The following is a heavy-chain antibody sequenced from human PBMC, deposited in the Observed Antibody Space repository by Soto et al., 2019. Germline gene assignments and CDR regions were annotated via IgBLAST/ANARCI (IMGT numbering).Heavy chain of an antibody. CDR1: GGSISSSSYY. D-gene: IGHD5-12*01. J-gene: IGHJ4*02. V-gene: IGHV4-39*01. CDR2: IYYSGST. Sequence: LSLTCTVSGGSISSSSYYWGWIRQPPGKGLEWIGSIYYSGSTYYNPSLKSRVTISVDTSKNQFSLKLSSVTAADTAVYYCARHTEMATIAYYFDYWGQGTLVTVSS. CDR3: ARHTEMATIAYYFDY.